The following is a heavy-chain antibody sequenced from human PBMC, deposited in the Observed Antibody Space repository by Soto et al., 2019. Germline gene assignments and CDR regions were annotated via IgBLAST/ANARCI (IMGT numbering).Heavy chain of an antibody. Sequence: ASVKVSCKASGYTFTSYYMHWVRQAPGQGLEWMGIINPSGGSTSYAQKLQGRVTMTTDTSTSTAYMELRSLRSDDTAVYYCVVAAQPYYFDYWGQG. CDR2: INPSGGST. CDR3: VVAAQPYYFDY. J-gene: IGHJ4*02. V-gene: IGHV1-46*01. D-gene: IGHD2-15*01. CDR1: GYTFTSYY.